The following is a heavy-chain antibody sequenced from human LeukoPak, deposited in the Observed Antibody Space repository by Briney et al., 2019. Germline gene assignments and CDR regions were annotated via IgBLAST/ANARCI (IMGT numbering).Heavy chain of an antibody. CDR2: ISSNSSPL. CDR3: ARDRYGYFAPDY. D-gene: IGHD5-18*01. CDR1: GFTFSSYS. Sequence: GGSLRLSCAASGFTFSSYSMNWVRQAPGKGVEWVSYISSNSSPLYFGNALEGRFTNSRDNAKNSLYLQMNCLRAEDTARYYCARDRYGYFAPDYWGQGTMVTVSS. J-gene: IGHJ4*02. V-gene: IGHV3-48*01.